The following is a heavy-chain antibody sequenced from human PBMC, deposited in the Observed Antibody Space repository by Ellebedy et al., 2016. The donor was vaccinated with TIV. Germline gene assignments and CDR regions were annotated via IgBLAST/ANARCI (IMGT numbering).Heavy chain of an antibody. J-gene: IGHJ4*02. D-gene: IGHD3-10*01. Sequence: MPGGSLRLSCSVSGGSITTNYWSWIRQSPGKGLEWIGYISYSGKSSYMPSLKSRVTISIDTSKNQFSLKMRSVTAADTAKYYCARSYGSGNYFDSWGQGILVSVSS. CDR3: ARSYGSGNYFDS. CDR1: GGSITTNY. CDR2: ISYSGKS. V-gene: IGHV4-59*01.